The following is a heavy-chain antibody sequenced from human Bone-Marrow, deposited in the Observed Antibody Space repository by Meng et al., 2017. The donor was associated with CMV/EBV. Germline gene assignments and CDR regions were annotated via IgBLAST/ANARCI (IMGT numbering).Heavy chain of an antibody. CDR3: AGQGPYCGGDCYSVDYGMDV. J-gene: IGHJ6*02. CDR2: IYPGDSDT. Sequence: GESLKISCKGSGYSFTSYWIGWVRQMPGKGLEWVGIIYPGDSDTRYSPSFQGQVTISADKSISTAYLQWSSLKASDTAMYYCAGQGPYCGGDCYSVDYGMDVWGQGTTVTVSS. V-gene: IGHV5-51*01. CDR1: GYSFTSYW. D-gene: IGHD2-21*01.